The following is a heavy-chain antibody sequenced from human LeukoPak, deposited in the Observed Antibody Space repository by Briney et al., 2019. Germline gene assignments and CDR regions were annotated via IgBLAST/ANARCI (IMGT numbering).Heavy chain of an antibody. CDR2: ISGSGGST. V-gene: IGHV3-23*01. J-gene: IGHJ6*02. CDR3: AKDQTSGYSYGSLYYYYGMDV. D-gene: IGHD5-18*01. CDR1: GFTFSSYA. Sequence: PGGSLRLSCAASGFTFSSYAMSWVRQAPGKGLEWVSAISGSGGSTYYADSVKGRFTISRDNSKNTLYLQMNSLRAEDTAVYYCAKDQTSGYSYGSLYYYYGMDVWGQGTTVTVSS.